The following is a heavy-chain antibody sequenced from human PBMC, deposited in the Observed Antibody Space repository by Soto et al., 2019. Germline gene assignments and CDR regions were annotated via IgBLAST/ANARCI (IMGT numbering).Heavy chain of an antibody. CDR2: IWYDGSNK. D-gene: IGHD5-18*01. Sequence: GGSLRLSCAASGFTFSSYGMHWVRQAPGKGLEWVAVIWYDGSNKYYADSVKGRFTISRDNSKNTLYLQMNSLRAEDTAVYYCARDMGGYSYGYNYWGQGTLVTVSS. J-gene: IGHJ4*02. CDR3: ARDMGGYSYGYNY. CDR1: GFTFSSYG. V-gene: IGHV3-33*01.